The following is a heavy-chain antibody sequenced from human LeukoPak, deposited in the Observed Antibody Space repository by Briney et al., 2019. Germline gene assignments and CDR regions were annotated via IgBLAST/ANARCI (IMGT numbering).Heavy chain of an antibody. J-gene: IGHJ4*02. CDR3: ARDADSSGYPFFDY. CDR1: GFTFDSYA. Sequence: GGSLRLSCAASGFTFDSYAMSWVRQAPGKGLEWVSTITDSGVSTYYADSVKGRFTISRDNARNSLYLQMNSLRADDRAVYYCARDADSSGYPFFDYWGQGTLVTVSS. CDR2: ITDSGVST. D-gene: IGHD3-22*01. V-gene: IGHV3-23*01.